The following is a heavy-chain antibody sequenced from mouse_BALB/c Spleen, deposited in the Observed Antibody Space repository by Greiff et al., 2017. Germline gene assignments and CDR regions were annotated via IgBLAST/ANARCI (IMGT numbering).Heavy chain of an antibody. CDR2: ISDGGSYT. V-gene: IGHV5-4*02. Sequence: EVHLVESGGGLVKPGGSLKLSCAASGFTFSDYYMYWVRQTPEKRLEWVATISDGGSYTYYPDSVKGRFTISRDNAKNNLYLQMSSLKSEDTAMYYCAREGPSGYWYFDVWGAGTTVTVSS. CDR3: AREGPSGYWYFDV. J-gene: IGHJ1*01. CDR1: GFTFSDYY. D-gene: IGHD1-3*01.